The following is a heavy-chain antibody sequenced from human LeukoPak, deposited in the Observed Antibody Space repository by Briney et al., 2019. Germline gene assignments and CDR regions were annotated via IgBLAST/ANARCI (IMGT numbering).Heavy chain of an antibody. CDR2: IYSDGGT. V-gene: IGHV3-53*05. D-gene: IGHD1-14*01. Sequence: GGSLRLSCAASGFTVSSNYMTWVRQAPGKGLEWVSVIYSDGGTYYADSVKGRFTISRDNSKNTLYLQMNSLRAEDTAVYYCARGTTYYGMDVWGQGTTVTVSS. CDR3: ARGTTYYGMDV. J-gene: IGHJ6*02. CDR1: GFTVSSNY.